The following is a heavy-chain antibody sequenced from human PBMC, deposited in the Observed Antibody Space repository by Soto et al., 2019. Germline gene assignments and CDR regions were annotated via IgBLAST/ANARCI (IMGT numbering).Heavy chain of an antibody. CDR2: IYRSGTT. CDR1: GGSINSSNW. D-gene: IGHD3-22*01. CDR3: ARYHDNTGTYHPSGAFDI. Sequence: PSETLSLTXAVSGGSINSSNWWSWVRQPPNKGLEWIGEIYRSGTTNYNPSLNTRVSISVDESNNHFSLKLTSVTAGDTAIYYCARYHDNTGTYHPSGAFDIWGQGTMVTVSS. V-gene: IGHV4-4*02. J-gene: IGHJ3*02.